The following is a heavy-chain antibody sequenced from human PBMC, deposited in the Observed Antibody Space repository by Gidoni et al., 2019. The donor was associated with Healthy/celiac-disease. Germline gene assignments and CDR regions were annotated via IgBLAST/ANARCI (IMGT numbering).Heavy chain of an antibody. D-gene: IGHD1-26*01. CDR3: TRTSTWELLGY. CDR2: IRSKAYGGTT. CDR1: GFTFGDYA. J-gene: IGHJ4*02. V-gene: IGHV3-49*04. Sequence: EVQLVESGGGLVQPGRSLRLSCTASGFTFGDYAMSWVRQAPGKGLEWVGFIRSKAYGGTTEYAASVKGRFTISRDDSKSIAYLQMNSLKTEDTAVYYCTRTSTWELLGYWGQGTLVTVSS.